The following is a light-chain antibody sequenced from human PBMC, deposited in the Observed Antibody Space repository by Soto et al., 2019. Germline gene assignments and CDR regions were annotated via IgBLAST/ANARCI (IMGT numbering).Light chain of an antibody. CDR1: SSDVGGYNY. Sequence: QSALTQPASVSGSPGQSITISCTGTSSDVGGYNYVSWYQQHPGKAPKLMIYEVSNRPSGVSNRFSGSKSGNTASLTISGLQAEDEADYYCSSYTSNSTPYVFGTRTKLTVL. V-gene: IGLV2-14*01. J-gene: IGLJ1*01. CDR2: EVS. CDR3: SSYTSNSTPYV.